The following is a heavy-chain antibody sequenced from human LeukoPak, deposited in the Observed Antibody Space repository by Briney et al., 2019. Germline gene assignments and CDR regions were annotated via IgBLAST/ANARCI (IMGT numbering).Heavy chain of an antibody. CDR1: GFTFSSYS. Sequence: TGGSLRLSCAASGFTFSSYSMNWVRQAPGKGLEWVLSISSSSSYIYYADSVKGRFTISRDNAKNSLYLQMNSLRAEDTAVYYCARDSSSWSYFDYWGQGTLVTVSS. V-gene: IGHV3-21*01. CDR3: ARDSSSWSYFDY. D-gene: IGHD6-13*01. J-gene: IGHJ4*02. CDR2: ISSSSSYI.